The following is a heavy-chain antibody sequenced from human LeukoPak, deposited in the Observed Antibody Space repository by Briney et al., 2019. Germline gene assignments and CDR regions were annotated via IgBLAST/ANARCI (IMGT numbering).Heavy chain of an antibody. CDR3: ARGSTYFPRAVHFDH. CDR2: IFHSGNT. CDR1: SGSISNSYW. J-gene: IGHJ4*02. V-gene: IGHV4-4*02. D-gene: IGHD2/OR15-2a*01. Sequence: PSETLSLTCAVSSGSISNSYWWSWVRQPPGKGLEWIGEIFHSGNTNYNPSLKSRVTISVDKSKNQISLNLSSVTAADTAVYYCARGSTYFPRAVHFDHWGQGTLVTVSS.